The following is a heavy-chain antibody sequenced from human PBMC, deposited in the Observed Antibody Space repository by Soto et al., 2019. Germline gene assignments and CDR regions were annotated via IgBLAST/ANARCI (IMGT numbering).Heavy chain of an antibody. V-gene: IGHV4-31*03. J-gene: IGHJ5*02. CDR3: ARATSITMVRGVSEYWFDP. D-gene: IGHD3-10*01. Sequence: SETLSLTCTVSGGSTSSGGYYWSWIRQHPGKGLEWIGYIYYSGSTYYNPSLKSRVTISVDTSKNQFSLKLSSVTAADTAVYYCARATSITMVRGVSEYWFDPWGQGTLVTVSS. CDR1: GGSTSSGGYY. CDR2: IYYSGST.